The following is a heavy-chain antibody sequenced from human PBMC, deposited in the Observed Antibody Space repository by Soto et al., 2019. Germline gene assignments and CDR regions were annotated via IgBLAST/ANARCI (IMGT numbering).Heavy chain of an antibody. D-gene: IGHD1-1*01. CDR1: GFTVSNNY. CDR3: ARDGTYNWV. CDR2: IYSGGAT. Sequence: EVQLVESGGGLVQPGWSLRLSCAASGFTVSNNYMRWVRQAPGKGLEWVSLIYSGGATYYADSVKGRFTISRDNSKNTLYLQMNSLRAEDTTVYYCARDGTYNWVGGQGILVTVSS. V-gene: IGHV3-66*01. J-gene: IGHJ4*02.